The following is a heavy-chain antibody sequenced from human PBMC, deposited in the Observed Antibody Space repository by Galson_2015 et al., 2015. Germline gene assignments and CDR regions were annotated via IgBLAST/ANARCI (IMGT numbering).Heavy chain of an antibody. D-gene: IGHD5-18*01. V-gene: IGHV3-43*02. CDR3: AKDLRWIQLWDAFDI. J-gene: IGHJ3*02. CDR1: GFTFDDYA. CDR2: ISGDGGST. Sequence: SLRLSCAASGFTFDDYAMHWVRQAPGKGLEWVSLISGDGGSTYYADSVKGRFTISRDNSKNSLYLQMNSLRTEDTALYYCAKDLRWIQLWDAFDIWGQGTMVTVSS.